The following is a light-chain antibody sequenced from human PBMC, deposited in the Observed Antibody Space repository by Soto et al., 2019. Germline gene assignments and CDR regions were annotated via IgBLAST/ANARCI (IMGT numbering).Light chain of an antibody. Sequence: QSVLTQPRSVSGSPGQSVAISCTGTSSDVGGYNFVSWYQQHPGKAPKLIIYDVSKRPSGVPDRFSGSKSGNTASLTLSGLQAEDEADYYCCSYEGSYTRWVFGGGTKLTVL. CDR1: SSDVGGYNF. CDR3: CSYEGSYTRWV. V-gene: IGLV2-11*01. J-gene: IGLJ3*02. CDR2: DVS.